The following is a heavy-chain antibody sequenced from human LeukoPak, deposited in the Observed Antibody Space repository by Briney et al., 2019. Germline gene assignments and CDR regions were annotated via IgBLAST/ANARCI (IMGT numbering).Heavy chain of an antibody. D-gene: IGHD6-13*01. Sequence: PGGSLRLSCAASGYTVSSNFMTWVRQAPGQGLEWVSLIYSGGNTYYADSVRGRFTISRDDSKNTLDLQMNSLRAEDTAVYYCAREMPAAGVYHYFDYWGQGTLVTVSS. CDR1: GYTVSSNF. CDR3: AREMPAAGVYHYFDY. J-gene: IGHJ4*02. CDR2: IYSGGNT. V-gene: IGHV3-66*01.